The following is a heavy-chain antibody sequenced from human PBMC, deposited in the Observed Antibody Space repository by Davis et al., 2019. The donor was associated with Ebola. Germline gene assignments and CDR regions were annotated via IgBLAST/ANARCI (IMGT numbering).Heavy chain of an antibody. Sequence: PSESLSLSCTVSGGSISSGDYYWSWIRQPPGKGLEWIGYIYYSGSTYYNPSLKSRVTISVDTSKNQFSLKLSSVTAADTAVYYWARSLTPYFDYWGQGTLVTVSS. CDR1: GGSISSGDYY. CDR2: IYYSGST. J-gene: IGHJ4*02. V-gene: IGHV4-30-4*01. D-gene: IGHD3-9*01. CDR3: ARSLTPYFDY.